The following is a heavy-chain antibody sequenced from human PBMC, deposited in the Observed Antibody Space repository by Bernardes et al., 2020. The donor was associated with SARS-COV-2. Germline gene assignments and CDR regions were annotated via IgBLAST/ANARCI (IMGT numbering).Heavy chain of an antibody. Sequence: SQTLSLTCAISGDSVSSNSAAWNWIRQSPSRGLEWLGRTYYRSKWYNDYAVSVKSRITINPDTSKNQFSLQLNSVTPEDTAVYYCARTRRDGYNSLPYYFDYWGQGTLVTVSS. CDR1: GDSVSSNSAA. D-gene: IGHD5-12*01. V-gene: IGHV6-1*01. CDR3: ARTRRDGYNSLPYYFDY. J-gene: IGHJ4*02. CDR2: TYYRSKWYN.